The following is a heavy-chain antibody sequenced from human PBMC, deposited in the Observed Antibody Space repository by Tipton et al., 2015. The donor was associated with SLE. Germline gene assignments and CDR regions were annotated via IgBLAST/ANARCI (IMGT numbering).Heavy chain of an antibody. V-gene: IGHV4-38-2*01. D-gene: IGHD3-10*01. J-gene: IGHJ4*02. CDR2: IYYSVAT. Sequence: TLSLTCAVSGYSISSGSYLGWIRQPPGKGLEWVGSIYYSVATHYNPSLKSRVTISADTSKNQFSLRLTAVTAADTDVYYCAKYASGTMFEYWGQGTLVTVSS. CDR1: GYSISSGSY. CDR3: AKYASGTMFEY.